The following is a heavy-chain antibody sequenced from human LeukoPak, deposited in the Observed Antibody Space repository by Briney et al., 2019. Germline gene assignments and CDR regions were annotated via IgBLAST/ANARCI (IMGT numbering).Heavy chain of an antibody. CDR3: ARGGWNKFDY. J-gene: IGHJ4*02. CDR1: GGSISSYY. Sequence: PSETLSLTCTVSGGSISSYYWSWIRQPPGKGLEWIGFIFYSETTNYNPSLKSRVTISVDTSKNQFSLKLSSVTAADTAVYYCARGGWNKFDYWGQGTLVTVSS. CDR2: IFYSETT. D-gene: IGHD3-22*01. V-gene: IGHV4-59*01.